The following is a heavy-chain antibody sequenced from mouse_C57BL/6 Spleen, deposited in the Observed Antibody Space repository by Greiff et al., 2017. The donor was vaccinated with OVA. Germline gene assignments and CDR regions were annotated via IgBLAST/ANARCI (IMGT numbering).Heavy chain of an antibody. J-gene: IGHJ1*03. D-gene: IGHD4-1*01. CDR2: SSNKANDYTT. CDR1: GFTFSDFY. CDR3: ARDANWDWYFDF. Sequence: EVMLVESGGGLVQSGRSLRLSCATSGFTFSDFYMEWVRQAPGKGLEWIAASSNKANDYTTEYSASVKGRFIVSRDTSQSIIYLQMNALRAEDTSIYYCARDANWDWYFDFWGTGTTVTVSS. V-gene: IGHV7-1*01.